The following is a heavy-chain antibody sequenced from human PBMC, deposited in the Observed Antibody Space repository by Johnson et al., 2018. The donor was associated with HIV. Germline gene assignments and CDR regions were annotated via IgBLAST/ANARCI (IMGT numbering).Heavy chain of an antibody. D-gene: IGHD2-8*02. CDR2: ISYDGNNT. J-gene: IGHJ3*02. CDR1: GFTFSSYW. CDR3: AREDPYDYSTGPDVFDI. V-gene: IGHV3-30-3*01. Sequence: QVQLVESGGGLVHPGGSLRLSCATSGFTFSSYWMSWVRQAPGKGLEWVAVISYDGNNTYNADSVKGRFTISRDNPRNTLYLQMNSLRAEDTAVYYCAREDPYDYSTGPDVFDIWGQGTMVTVS.